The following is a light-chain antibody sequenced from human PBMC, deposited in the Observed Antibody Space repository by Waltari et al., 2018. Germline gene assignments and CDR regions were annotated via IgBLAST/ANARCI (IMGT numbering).Light chain of an antibody. CDR1: SSDVGGYNY. Sequence: QSALTQPASVSGSPGQSITISCTGTSSDVGGYNYVSWYHQPPGKAPKLMIYDVSNRPSGVSNRFSGSKSGNTASLTISGLQAEDEADYYCSSYTSSSSPYVFGTGTKVTVL. J-gene: IGLJ1*01. CDR3: SSYTSSSSPYV. V-gene: IGLV2-14*01. CDR2: DVS.